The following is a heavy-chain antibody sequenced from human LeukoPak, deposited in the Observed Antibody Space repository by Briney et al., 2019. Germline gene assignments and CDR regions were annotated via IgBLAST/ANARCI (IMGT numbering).Heavy chain of an antibody. D-gene: IGHD3-3*01. CDR3: ARDGFFGGIDY. CDR2: MSTTGSTI. CDR1: GFTFGSYW. Sequence: GGSLRLSCAASGFTFGSYWMNWVRQAPGKGLEWVSFMSTTGSTISYADSVKGRFTMSRDNAKNSLFLIMNSLRAEDTAVYYCARDGFFGGIDYWGQGTLVTVSS. V-gene: IGHV3-48*04. J-gene: IGHJ4*02.